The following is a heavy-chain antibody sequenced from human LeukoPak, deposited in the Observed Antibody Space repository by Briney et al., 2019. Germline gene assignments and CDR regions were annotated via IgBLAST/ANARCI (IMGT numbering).Heavy chain of an antibody. CDR3: GRLKDMSMVTVDH. CDR2: IYYSGTT. J-gene: IGHJ4*02. D-gene: IGHD2-15*01. V-gene: IGHV4-59*08. Sequence: SETLSLTCTVSGASMSRYYRSWIRQSPGKGLEWIGYIYYSGTTKYNPSLQSRVTISLETSKNQFSLRLISVTAADTAVYYCGRLKDMSMVTVDHWGQGTLVTVSS. CDR1: GASMSRYY.